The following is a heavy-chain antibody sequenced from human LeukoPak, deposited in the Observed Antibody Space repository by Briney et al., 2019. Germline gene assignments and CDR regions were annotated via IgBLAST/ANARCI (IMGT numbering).Heavy chain of an antibody. CDR3: AKRGHYSINWYHYFDY. J-gene: IGHJ4*02. Sequence: GGSLRLSCAASGFTFTTYGLHWVRQAPGKGLEWVAAIASNGWSEYYADSVKGRFTISRDNSKNTLFLQMNSLRPDDTAVYYCAKRGHYSINWYHYFDYWGQGTLVTVSS. V-gene: IGHV3-30*18. CDR2: IASNGWSE. CDR1: GFTFTTYG. D-gene: IGHD6-13*01.